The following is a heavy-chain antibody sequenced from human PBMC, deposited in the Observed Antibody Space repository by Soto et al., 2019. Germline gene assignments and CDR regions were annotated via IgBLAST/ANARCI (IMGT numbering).Heavy chain of an antibody. CDR2: IYNGGST. CDR3: ARATVGLAPISYVDS. Sequence: PADTPSHTSTFSGDSVISVGFHGAWLRRPPGQGLEWIGYIYNGGSTYYRPSLESRMHMSLDATRNHYSLRLTSVTAADTAVYCGARATVGLAPISYVDSWGQGKLV. D-gene: IGHD1-26*01. CDR1: GDSVISVGFH. J-gene: IGHJ4*02. V-gene: IGHV4-30-4*02.